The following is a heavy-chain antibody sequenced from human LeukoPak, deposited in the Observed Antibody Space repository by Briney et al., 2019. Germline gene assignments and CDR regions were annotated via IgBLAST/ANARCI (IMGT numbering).Heavy chain of an antibody. D-gene: IGHD2-8*01. V-gene: IGHV4-59*08. CDR3: ARAQYCSNGVCYSRYYYGMDV. CDR2: IYYSGGT. Sequence: SETLSLTCTVSGGSISSYYWSWIRQPPGKGLEWIGNIYYSGGTNYNPSLKSRVTISVDTSKNQFSLRLSSVTAADTAVYYCARAQYCSNGVCYSRYYYGMDVWGQGTTVTVPS. CDR1: GGSISSYY. J-gene: IGHJ6*02.